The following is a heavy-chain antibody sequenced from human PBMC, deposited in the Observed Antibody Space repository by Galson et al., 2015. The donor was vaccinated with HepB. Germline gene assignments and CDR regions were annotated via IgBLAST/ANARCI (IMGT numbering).Heavy chain of an antibody. D-gene: IGHD4-23*01. J-gene: IGHJ4*02. Sequence: SVKVSCKVSGYTLTELSMHWVRQAPGKGLEWMGGFDPEDGETIYAQKFQGRVTMTEDTSTDTAYMELSSLRSEDTAVYYCATLYGGNSLGIFLQSDYWGQGTLVTVSS. V-gene: IGHV1-24*01. CDR1: GYTLTELS. CDR3: ATLYGGNSLGIFLQSDY. CDR2: FDPEDGET.